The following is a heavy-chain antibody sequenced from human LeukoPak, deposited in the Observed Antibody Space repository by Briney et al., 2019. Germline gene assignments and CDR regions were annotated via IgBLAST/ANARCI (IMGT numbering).Heavy chain of an antibody. CDR3: ARSPPYSQFDP. CDR1: GGSISSGDYY. D-gene: IGHD1-26*01. V-gene: IGHV3-53*01. Sequence: LSLTCTVSGGSISSGDYYWSWVRQAPGTGLEWVSVLYNAGSTYYADSVKGRFTISRDNSKNTLYLQMYSLRAEDTAVYYCARSPPYSQFDPWGQGTLVTVSS. J-gene: IGHJ5*02. CDR2: LYNAGST.